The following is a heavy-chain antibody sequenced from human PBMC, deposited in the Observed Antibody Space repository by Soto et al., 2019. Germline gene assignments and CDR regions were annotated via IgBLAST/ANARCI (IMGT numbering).Heavy chain of an antibody. CDR3: ARSYDYDFWSGYYNAYYGMDV. CDR2: ISGSGGST. Sequence: EVQLLESGGGLVQPGGSLRLSCAASGFTFSSYAMSWVRQAPGKGLEWVSAISGSGGSTYYADSVKGRFTISRDNSKNTLYLQMNSLRAEDTAVYYCARSYDYDFWSGYYNAYYGMDVWGQGTTVTVSS. CDR1: GFTFSSYA. J-gene: IGHJ6*02. D-gene: IGHD3-3*01. V-gene: IGHV3-23*01.